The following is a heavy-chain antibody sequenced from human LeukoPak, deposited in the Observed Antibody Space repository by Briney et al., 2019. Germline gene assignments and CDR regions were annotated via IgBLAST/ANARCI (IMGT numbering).Heavy chain of an antibody. Sequence: GGTLRLSCAASGFTFRRYGMTWVRQAPGKGLEWVSAISGSGGSTYYADSVKGRFTISRDNSKNTLYLQMNSLRAEDTAVYYCAKGGRRKITMVRGVIITDYYFDYWGQGTLVTVSS. CDR3: AKGGRRKITMVRGVIITDYYFDY. V-gene: IGHV3-23*01. CDR2: ISGSGGST. D-gene: IGHD3-10*01. J-gene: IGHJ4*02. CDR1: GFTFRRYG.